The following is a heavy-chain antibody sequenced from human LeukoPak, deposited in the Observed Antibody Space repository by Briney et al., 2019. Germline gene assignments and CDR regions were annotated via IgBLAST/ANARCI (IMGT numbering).Heavy chain of an antibody. V-gene: IGHV3-30*18. CDR3: VKRGGGDHGLDV. CDR1: GFIFSNYA. CDR2: ISFDGSKK. D-gene: IGHD2-21*02. J-gene: IGHJ6*02. Sequence: PGGSLRLSCAASGFIFSNYATHWVRQTPGKGLECVAVISFDGSKKYYADFAKGRFTISRDDSKNTAYLQMNGLRVEDTAVFYCVKRGGGDHGLDVWGQGTTVTVSS.